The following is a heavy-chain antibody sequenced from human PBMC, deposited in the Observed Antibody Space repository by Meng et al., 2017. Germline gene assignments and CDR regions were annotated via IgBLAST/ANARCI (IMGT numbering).Heavy chain of an antibody. V-gene: IGHV1-69*05. Sequence: SVKVSCKASGGTISSYASSWVRQAPGQGLEWMGGIIPIFGTANYAQKFQGRVTITTDESTSTAYMELSSLRSEDTAVYYCAREGAGYSYGYRYAEDWGQGTLVTVSS. CDR1: GGTISSYA. CDR3: AREGAGYSYGYRYAED. J-gene: IGHJ4*02. CDR2: IIPIFGTA. D-gene: IGHD5-18*01.